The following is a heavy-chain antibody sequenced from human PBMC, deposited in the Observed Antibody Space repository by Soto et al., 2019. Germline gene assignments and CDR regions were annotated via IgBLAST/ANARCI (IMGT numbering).Heavy chain of an antibody. D-gene: IGHD3-22*01. CDR1: GFTFSGSS. V-gene: IGHV3-73*02. Sequence: EVQLVESGGGLVQPGGSLRLSCAASGFTFSGSSMQWVRQASGKGLEWVARSRSKANNYATTYAASVKGRFTISRDESKNTTYLQMNSLKTEDTAIYYCASLIYDSSNFYDNDYWGQGTLVTVSS. CDR3: ASLIYDSSNFYDNDY. CDR2: SRSKANNYAT. J-gene: IGHJ4*02.